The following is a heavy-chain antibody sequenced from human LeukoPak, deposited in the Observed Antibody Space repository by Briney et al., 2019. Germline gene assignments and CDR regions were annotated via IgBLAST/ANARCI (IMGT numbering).Heavy chain of an antibody. CDR3: ARRILMVYATDQGYWYFDL. CDR1: GGSFSGYY. D-gene: IGHD2-8*01. CDR2: INHSGST. V-gene: IGHV4-34*01. Sequence: SETLSLTCAVYGGSFSGYYWSWIRQPPGKGLEWIGEINHSGSTNYNPSLKSRVTISVDTSKNQFSLKLSSVTAADTAVYYCARRILMVYATDQGYWYFDLWGRGTLVTVSS. J-gene: IGHJ2*01.